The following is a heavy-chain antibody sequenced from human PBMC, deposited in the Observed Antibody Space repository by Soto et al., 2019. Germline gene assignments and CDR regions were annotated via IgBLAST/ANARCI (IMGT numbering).Heavy chain of an antibody. J-gene: IGHJ4*02. V-gene: IGHV4-39*02. Sequence: SETLSLTCTVSGGSISSRSYYWVWIRQPPGKGLEWIGSIYYSGSTYYNPSLKSRVTISVDTSKGHFSLKLSSVTAADTAEYYCASAPGFRYCSGGSCPSLPFDYWGQGTLVTVSS. CDR3: ASAPGFRYCSGGSCPSLPFDY. D-gene: IGHD2-15*01. CDR1: GGSISSRSYY. CDR2: IYYSGST.